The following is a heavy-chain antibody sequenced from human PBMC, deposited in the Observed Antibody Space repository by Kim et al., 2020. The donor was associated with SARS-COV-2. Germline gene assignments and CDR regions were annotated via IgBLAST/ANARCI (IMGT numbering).Heavy chain of an antibody. CDR1: GGSISSSSYY. CDR2: IYYSGST. D-gene: IGHD2-2*01. CDR3: ARRAVENIVVVPAAGDDAFDI. V-gene: IGHV4-39*01. Sequence: SETLSLTCTVSGGSISSSSYYWGWIRQPPGKGLEWIGSIYYSGSTYYNPSLKSRVTISVDTSKNQFSLKLSSVTAADTAVYYCARRAVENIVVVPAAGDDAFDIWGQGTMVTVSS. J-gene: IGHJ3*02.